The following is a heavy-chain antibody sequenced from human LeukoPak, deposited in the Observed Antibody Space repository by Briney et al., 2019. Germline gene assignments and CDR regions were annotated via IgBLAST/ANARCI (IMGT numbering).Heavy chain of an antibody. CDR3: ARNAGNSHVDY. D-gene: IGHD4-23*01. CDR1: GGSSTSSNW. J-gene: IGHJ4*02. Sequence: SGTLSLTCAVSGGSSTSSNWWSWVRQPPGKGLEWIGEIYHSGSTNYNPSLKSRVTISVDKSNNQFSLRLNSVTAADTAVYYCARNAGNSHVDYWGQGTLVTVSS. V-gene: IGHV4-4*02. CDR2: IYHSGST.